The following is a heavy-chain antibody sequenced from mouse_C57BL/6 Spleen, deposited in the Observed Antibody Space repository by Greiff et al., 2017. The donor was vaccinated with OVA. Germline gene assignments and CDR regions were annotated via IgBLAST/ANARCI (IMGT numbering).Heavy chain of an antibody. V-gene: IGHV1-15*01. J-gene: IGHJ2*01. CDR2: IDPETGGT. CDR1: GYTFTDYE. D-gene: IGHD2-3*01. Sequence: QVQLKQSGAELVRPGASVTLSCKASGYTFTDYEMHWVKQTPVHGLEWIGAIDPETGGTAYNQKFKGKAILTADKSSSTAYMELRSLTSEDSAVYYCTRSGYDGYYGYWGQGTTLTVSS. CDR3: TRSGYDGYYGY.